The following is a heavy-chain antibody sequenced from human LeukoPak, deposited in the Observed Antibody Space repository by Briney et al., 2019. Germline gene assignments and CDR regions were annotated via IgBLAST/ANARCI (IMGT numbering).Heavy chain of an antibody. V-gene: IGHV3-21*04. CDR3: AKEGLWFGEFDSDY. CDR2: ISSSSSYI. Sequence: GGSLRLSCAASGFTFSSYSMNWVRQAPGKGLEWVSSISSSSSYIYYADSVKGRFTISRDNAKNSLYLQMNSLRAEDTAVYYCAKEGLWFGEFDSDYWGQGTLVTVSS. D-gene: IGHD3-10*01. CDR1: GFTFSSYS. J-gene: IGHJ4*02.